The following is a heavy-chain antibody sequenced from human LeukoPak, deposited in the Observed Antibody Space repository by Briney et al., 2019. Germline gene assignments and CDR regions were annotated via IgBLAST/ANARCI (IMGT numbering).Heavy chain of an antibody. J-gene: IGHJ4*02. CDR1: GFTFSSYG. Sequence: GGSLRLSCAASGFTFSSYGMHWVRQAPGKGLEWVAVIWYDGSNKYYADSVKGRFTISRDNSKNTLYLQMNSLRAEDTAVYYCAGDFYCSSTSCHTFDYWGQGTLVTVSS. CDR3: AGDFYCSSTSCHTFDY. CDR2: IWYDGSNK. D-gene: IGHD2-2*01. V-gene: IGHV3-33*01.